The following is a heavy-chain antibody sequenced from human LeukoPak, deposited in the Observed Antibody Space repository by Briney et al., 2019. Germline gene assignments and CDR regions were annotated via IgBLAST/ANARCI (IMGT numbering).Heavy chain of an antibody. CDR1: GFTFSSYA. CDR3: ARSSGWYAL. V-gene: IGHV3-30-3*01. Sequence: GGSLRLSCAASGFTFSSYAMHWVRQAPGKGLEWVAVISYDGSNKYYADSVKGRFTITRDNSKNTLYLQMNSLRAEDTAVYYCARSSGWYALWGQGTLVTVSS. J-gene: IGHJ5*02. CDR2: ISYDGSNK. D-gene: IGHD6-19*01.